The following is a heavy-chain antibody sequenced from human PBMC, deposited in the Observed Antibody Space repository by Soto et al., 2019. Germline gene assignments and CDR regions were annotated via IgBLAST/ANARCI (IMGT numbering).Heavy chain of an antibody. CDR2: IKEDGSEK. Sequence: QSGGSLRLSCAASGFTFSSSWMNWVRQAPGKGLEWVAGIKEDGSEKYYVDFVKGRFTISRDNAENSLYLQMNGLRAEDTAVYYCARDRGYSCFDYWGLGTLVTVSS. CDR3: ARDRGYSCFDY. J-gene: IGHJ4*02. CDR1: GFTFSSSW. D-gene: IGHD5-18*01. V-gene: IGHV3-7*01.